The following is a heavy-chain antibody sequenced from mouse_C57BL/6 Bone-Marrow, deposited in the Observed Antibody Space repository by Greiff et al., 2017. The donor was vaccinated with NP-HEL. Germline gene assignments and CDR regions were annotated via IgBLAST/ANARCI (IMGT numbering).Heavy chain of an antibody. V-gene: IGHV10-1*01. CDR3: VRLPTVVGGY. CDR2: IRSKSNNYAT. D-gene: IGHD1-1*01. J-gene: IGHJ3*01. Sequence: EVKLEESGGGLVQPKGSLKLSCAASGFSFNTYAMNWVRQAPGKGLEWVARIRSKSNNYATYYADSVKDRFTISRDDSESMLYLQMNNLKTEDTAMYYCVRLPTVVGGYWGQGTLVTVSA. CDR1: GFSFNTYA.